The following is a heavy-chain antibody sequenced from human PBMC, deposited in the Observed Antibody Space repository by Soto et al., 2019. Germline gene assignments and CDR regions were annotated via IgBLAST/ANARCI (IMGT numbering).Heavy chain of an antibody. J-gene: IGHJ4*02. V-gene: IGHV1-18*01. CDR3: VRDLDGSGSYYTDY. CDR2: ISAYNGNT. CDR1: GYMFISYG. Sequence: VKVSCKASGYMFISYGINWVRQAPGQGLEWMGWISAYNGNTKYAQNVQGRVTMTTDTSTSTAYMEMRSLRSDDTAVYYCVRDLDGSGSYYTDYWGPGTLVTVSS. D-gene: IGHD3-10*01.